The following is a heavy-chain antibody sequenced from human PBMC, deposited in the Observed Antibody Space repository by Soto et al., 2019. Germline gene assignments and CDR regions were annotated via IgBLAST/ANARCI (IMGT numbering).Heavy chain of an antibody. CDR2: IRSKANSYAT. Sequence: PGGSLRLSCAASGFTFSGSAMHWVRQASGKGLEWVGRIRSKANSYATAYAASVKGRFTISRDDSKNTAYLQMNSLKTEDTAVYYCTPVYYSYYYGMDVWGQGTTVTVSS. CDR3: TPVYYSYYYGMDV. J-gene: IGHJ6*02. V-gene: IGHV3-73*01. D-gene: IGHD1-26*01. CDR1: GFTFSGSA.